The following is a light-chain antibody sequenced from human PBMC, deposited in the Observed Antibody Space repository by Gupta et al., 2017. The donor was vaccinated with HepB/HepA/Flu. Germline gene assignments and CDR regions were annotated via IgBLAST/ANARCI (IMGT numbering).Light chain of an antibody. V-gene: IGKV3-20*01. Sequence: EIVLTQSPGTLSLSPGERTTLPCRASQIVSNNYLAWYQQKPGQAPRLLIYGAYSRATGIPDRFSGSGSGTDFTLTISRLEPEDFAVYYCQQYGTSPMYTFGQGTKLEIK. CDR2: GAY. J-gene: IGKJ2*01. CDR3: QQYGTSPMYT. CDR1: QIVSNNY.